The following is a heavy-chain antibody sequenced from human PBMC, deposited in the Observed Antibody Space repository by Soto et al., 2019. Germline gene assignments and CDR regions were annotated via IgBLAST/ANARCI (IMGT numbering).Heavy chain of an antibody. CDR2: IDWDDDK. CDR3: ARDGYNWNRFDI. V-gene: IGHV2-70*11. Sequence: TLSLTCTVSGGSISGSSYYWGWIRQPPGKALEWLARIDWDDDKYYSTSLKTRLTISKDTSKNQVVLTMTNMDPVDTATYYCARDGYNWNRFDIWGQGTMVTVSS. D-gene: IGHD1-1*01. J-gene: IGHJ3*02. CDR1: GGSISGSSYY.